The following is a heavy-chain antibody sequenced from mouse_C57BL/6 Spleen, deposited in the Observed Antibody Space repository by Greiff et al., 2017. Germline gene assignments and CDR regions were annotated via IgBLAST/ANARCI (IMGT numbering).Heavy chain of an antibody. CDR1: GYTFTSYW. CDR3: ARNYYYGSSGYFEV. J-gene: IGHJ1*03. Sequence: QVQLQQPGAELVRPGSSVKLSCKASGYTFTSYWMHWVKQRPIQGLEWIGNIDPSDSETHYNQKFKDKATLTVDKSSSTAYMQLSSLTSEDSAVYYCARNYYYGSSGYFEVWGTGTTVTVSS. CDR2: IDPSDSET. D-gene: IGHD1-1*01. V-gene: IGHV1-52*01.